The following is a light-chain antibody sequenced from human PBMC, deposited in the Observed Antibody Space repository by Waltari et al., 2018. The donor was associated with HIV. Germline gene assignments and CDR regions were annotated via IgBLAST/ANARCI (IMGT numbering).Light chain of an antibody. CDR3: SSYGDSLRVL. J-gene: IGLJ3*02. Sequence: QSALTQPPSASGSLGQSVTISCTGTSSDIGAYDSVSLFPQHPLGAPKLLLYEDTRRPSPVPVRFSGSRSCTTVFLTVGGLQPDDEATYFCSSYGDSLRVLYGGGTNVTVL. CDR2: EDT. V-gene: IGLV2-8*01. CDR1: SSDIGAYDS.